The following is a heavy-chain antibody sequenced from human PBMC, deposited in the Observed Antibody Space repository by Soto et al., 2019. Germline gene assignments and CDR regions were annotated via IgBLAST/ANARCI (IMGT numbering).Heavy chain of an antibody. Sequence: QVQLEQSGAEVKQPGSSVRVSCKTSGGTFSTYAINWVRQAPGQGLEWMGAIIPLFGTADYSQKFQGRVTITAAESTSTAYMELSSLRSDDTAVYFCASPKGTYSSGYYYFDFWGQGTLVTVSS. J-gene: IGHJ4*02. V-gene: IGHV1-69*01. CDR3: ASPKGTYSSGYYYFDF. D-gene: IGHD6-19*01. CDR2: IIPLFGTA. CDR1: GGTFSTYA.